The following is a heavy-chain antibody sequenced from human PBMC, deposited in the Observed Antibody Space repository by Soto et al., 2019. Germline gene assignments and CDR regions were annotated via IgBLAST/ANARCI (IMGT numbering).Heavy chain of an antibody. D-gene: IGHD1-7*01. V-gene: IGHV3-23*01. Sequence: EVQLLESGGGLVQPGGSLRLSCAASGFTFSSYAMSWVRQAPGKGLEWVSAISGSGGSTYYADSVKGRFTISRDNSKNTLYLQMNSLRAEDTAVYYWAKARRRGGLTGTTVWGQGTLVTVSS. J-gene: IGHJ4*02. CDR1: GFTFSSYA. CDR2: ISGSGGST. CDR3: AKARRRGGLTGTTV.